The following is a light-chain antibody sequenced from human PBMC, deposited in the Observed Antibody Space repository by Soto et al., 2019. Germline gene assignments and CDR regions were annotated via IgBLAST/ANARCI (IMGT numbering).Light chain of an antibody. Sequence: SYELTQPPSLSVAPGQTARITCWGHNIGSKSVHWYHQKPGQAPVLVVYDDRDRPSGIPERFSGSNSGNTATLTISRVEAGDEAVYYCQVWDSSSDQDYVFGTENKVTVL. CDR1: NIGSKS. J-gene: IGLJ1*01. V-gene: IGLV3-21*02. CDR2: DDR. CDR3: QVWDSSSDQDYV.